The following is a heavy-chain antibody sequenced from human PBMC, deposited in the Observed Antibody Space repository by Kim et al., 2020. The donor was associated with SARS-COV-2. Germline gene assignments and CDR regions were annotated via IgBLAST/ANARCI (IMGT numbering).Heavy chain of an antibody. J-gene: IGHJ6*01. D-gene: IGHD3-22*01. Sequence: ASVKVSCKASGYTFTDFSMNWVRQAPGQGLEWMGGFDPDDGETNYAQKFQGRVTMTEDTSTDTAYMELSSLRSEDTAVYYCATDPANGYDSSGYSYYYYYDMGVWGQEATLTVSS. CDR1: GYTFTDFS. CDR2: FDPDDGET. CDR3: ATDPANGYDSSGYSYYYYYDMGV. V-gene: IGHV1-24*01.